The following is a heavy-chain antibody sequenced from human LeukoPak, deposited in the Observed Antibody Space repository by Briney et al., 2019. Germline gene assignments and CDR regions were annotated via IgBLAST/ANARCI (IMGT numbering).Heavy chain of an antibody. CDR2: IIPIFGTA. J-gene: IGHJ6*03. CDR3: ARVVPAAIYYYYYMDV. V-gene: IGHV1-69*13. Sequence: SVKVSCKASGGTFISYAISWVRQAPGQGREWMGGIIPIFGTANYAQKFQGRVTITADESTSTAYMELSSLRSEDTAVYYCARVVPAAIYYYYYMDVWGKGTTVTVSS. CDR1: GGTFISYA. D-gene: IGHD2-2*01.